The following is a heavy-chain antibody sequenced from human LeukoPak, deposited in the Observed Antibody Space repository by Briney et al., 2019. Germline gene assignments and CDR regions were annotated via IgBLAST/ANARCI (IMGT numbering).Heavy chain of an antibody. D-gene: IGHD2-21*02. CDR1: GYTFTSYY. Sequence: ASVKVSCKASGYTFTSYYMHWVRQAPGQGLEWMGIINPSGGSTSYAQKFQGRVTTTRDTSTSTVYMELSSLRSEDTAVYYCARDQVRGGDHNDAFDIWGQGTMVTVSS. V-gene: IGHV1-46*01. CDR2: INPSGGST. J-gene: IGHJ3*02. CDR3: ARDQVRGGDHNDAFDI.